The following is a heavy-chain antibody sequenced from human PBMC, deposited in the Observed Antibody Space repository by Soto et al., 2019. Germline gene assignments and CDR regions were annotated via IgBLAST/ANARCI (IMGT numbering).Heavy chain of an antibody. V-gene: IGHV3-66*01. CDR2: IYSGGST. CDR1: GFTVSSNY. CDR3: ARARRRDTSFDP. Sequence: GGSLRLSCAASGFTVSSNYMSWVRQAPGKGLEWVSVIYSGGSTYYADSVKGRFTISRDNSKNTLYLQMNSLRAEDTAVYYCARARRRDTSFDPWGQGTLVTVSS. J-gene: IGHJ5*02.